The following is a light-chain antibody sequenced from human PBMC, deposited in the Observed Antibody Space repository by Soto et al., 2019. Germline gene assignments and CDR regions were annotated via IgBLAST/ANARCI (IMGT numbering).Light chain of an antibody. CDR1: QSVSNIY. CDR2: AAS. V-gene: IGKV3-20*01. J-gene: IGKJ1*01. CDR3: QQYGSPPRA. Sequence: EIVLSQSPGTLSLSPGERVTLSCRASQSVSNIYIAWYQQKAGQPPRLLIYAASSRASGIPEKFSGSGSGTDFTLPIANLEPGDSAMYYCQQYGSPPRAFGPGTRVEIK.